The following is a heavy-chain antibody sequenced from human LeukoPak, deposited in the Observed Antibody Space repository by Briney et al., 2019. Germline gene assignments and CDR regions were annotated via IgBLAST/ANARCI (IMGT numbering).Heavy chain of an antibody. CDR2: LYYSGTT. V-gene: IGHV4-39*01. Sequence: PSETLSLTCPVSGDSISSRGYYWGWIRQSPGKGLEWIGSLYYSGTTYYNPSLKSLVTISADTSKNQFSLKVSSVTAADTAVYYCARRPEALHAFDIWGQGTTVTVSS. CDR1: GDSISSRGYY. J-gene: IGHJ3*02. CDR3: ARRPEALHAFDI.